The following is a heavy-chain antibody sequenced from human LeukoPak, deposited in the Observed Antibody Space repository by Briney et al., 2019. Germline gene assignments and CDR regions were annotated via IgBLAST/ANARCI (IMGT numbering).Heavy chain of an antibody. CDR1: GGSISSSRYY. Sequence: SETLSLTCTVSGGSISSSRYYWGWIRQPPGKGLEWIGSIYYSGSTYYNPSLKSRVTISVDTSKNQFSLNLTSVTAADTAVYYCARFTPQGYGWGGYNRFDPWGQGTLVTVSS. CDR2: IYYSGST. J-gene: IGHJ5*02. V-gene: IGHV4-39*01. CDR3: ARFTPQGYGWGGYNRFDP. D-gene: IGHD3-16*01.